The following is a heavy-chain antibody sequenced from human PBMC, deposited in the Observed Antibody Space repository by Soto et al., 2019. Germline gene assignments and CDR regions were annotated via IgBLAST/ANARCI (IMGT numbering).Heavy chain of an antibody. CDR1: GYTSTSYY. D-gene: IGHD1-26*01. Sequence: GASVKVSCKASGYTSTSYYMHWVRQAPGQGLEWMGIINPSGGSTSYAQKFQGRVTMTRDTSTSTVYMELSSLRSEDTAVYYCARAPGILLAGGNFDYWGQGTLVTVSS. V-gene: IGHV1-46*01. J-gene: IGHJ4*02. CDR2: INPSGGST. CDR3: ARAPGILLAGGNFDY.